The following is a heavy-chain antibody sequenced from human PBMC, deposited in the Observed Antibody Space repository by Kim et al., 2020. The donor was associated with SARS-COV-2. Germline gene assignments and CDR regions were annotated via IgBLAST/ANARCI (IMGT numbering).Heavy chain of an antibody. V-gene: IGHV4-34*01. D-gene: IGHD5-12*01. CDR1: GGSFSGYY. CDR3: ARGVLEMATMRGQRVQGY. J-gene: IGHJ4*02. Sequence: SETLSLTCAVYGGSFSGYYWSWIRQPPGKGLEWIGEINHSGSTNYNPSLKSRVTISVDTSKNQFSLKLSSVTAADTAVYYCARGVLEMATMRGQRVQGYWGQGTLVTVSS. CDR2: INHSGST.